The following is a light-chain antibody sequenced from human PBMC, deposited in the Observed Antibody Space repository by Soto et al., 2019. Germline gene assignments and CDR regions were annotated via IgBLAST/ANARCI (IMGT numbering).Light chain of an antibody. Sequence: DIQMTQSPSSLSASVGDRVTITCRASQTISSYLNWYQQKPGKAPKLLIYAASILQNGVPSRFSGSGSGTDFTLTISSLQPEDFASYYCQKSHSIPYTFGQGTKLEIK. CDR3: QKSHSIPYT. CDR1: QTISSY. V-gene: IGKV1-39*01. CDR2: AAS. J-gene: IGKJ2*01.